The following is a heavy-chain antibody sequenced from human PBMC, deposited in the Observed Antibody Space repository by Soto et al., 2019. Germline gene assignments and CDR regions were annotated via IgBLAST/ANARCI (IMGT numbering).Heavy chain of an antibody. V-gene: IGHV3-49*03. CDR2: IRIKGYGGTT. J-gene: IGHJ4*02. Sequence: GGSLRLSCTTSGFTFGDYAMSWFRQAPGKGLEWVGFIRIKGYGGTTQYAASVKGRFTISRDDSESIAYLQMDSLKTEDTALYYCARVGSASLMVVVIADHWGQGTQVTVSS. D-gene: IGHD3-22*01. CDR3: ARVGSASLMVVVIADH. CDR1: GFTFGDYA.